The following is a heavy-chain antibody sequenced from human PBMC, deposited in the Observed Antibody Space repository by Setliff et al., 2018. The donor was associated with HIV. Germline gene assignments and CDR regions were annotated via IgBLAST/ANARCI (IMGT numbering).Heavy chain of an antibody. CDR3: VRVFYDATDYYAPLFDY. CDR2: IYHTGST. CDR1: GGSISSGDYY. Sequence: SETLSLTCTVSGGSISSGDYYWSWIRQPPGNGLEWIGSIYHTGSTYYKPSLKSRVSMSADTSKNQFSLRLTSVTVADTAVYFCVRVFYDATDYYAPLFDYWGQGTLVTVSS. J-gene: IGHJ4*02. D-gene: IGHD3-22*01. V-gene: IGHV4-39*07.